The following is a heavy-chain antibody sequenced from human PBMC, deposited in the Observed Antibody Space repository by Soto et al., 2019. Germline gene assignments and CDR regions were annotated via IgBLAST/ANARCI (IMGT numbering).Heavy chain of an antibody. V-gene: IGHV4-39*01. CDR3: ARGARNLGYCSGGSCYSAGWFDP. D-gene: IGHD2-15*01. Sequence: QLQLQESGPGLVKPSETLSLTCTVSGGSISSSSYYWGWIRQPPGKGLEWIGSIYYSGSTYYNPSLKSRVTISVDTSKNQFSLKLSSVTAADTAVYYCARGARNLGYCSGGSCYSAGWFDPWGQGTLVTVSS. J-gene: IGHJ5*02. CDR2: IYYSGST. CDR1: GGSISSSSYY.